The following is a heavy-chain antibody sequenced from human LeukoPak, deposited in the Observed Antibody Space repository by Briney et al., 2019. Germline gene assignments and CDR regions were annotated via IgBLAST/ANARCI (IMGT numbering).Heavy chain of an antibody. J-gene: IGHJ6*03. CDR1: GYTFTSYG. Sequence: ASVKVSCKASGYTFTSYGISWVRQAPGQGLEWMGWISAYNGNTNYAQKLQGRVTMTTNTSTSTAYMELRSLRSDDTAVYYCARRAAAAGKTNYYYYYMDVWGKGTTVTVSS. D-gene: IGHD6-13*01. V-gene: IGHV1-18*01. CDR2: ISAYNGNT. CDR3: ARRAAAAGKTNYYYYYMDV.